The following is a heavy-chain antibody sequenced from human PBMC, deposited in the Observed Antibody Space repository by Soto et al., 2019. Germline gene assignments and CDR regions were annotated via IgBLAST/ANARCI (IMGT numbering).Heavy chain of an antibody. V-gene: IGHV3-23*01. CDR1: GFTFSSYA. D-gene: IGHD2-2*01. J-gene: IGHJ6*02. Sequence: GGSLRLSCAASGFTFSSYAMSWVRQAPGKGLEWVSAISGSGGSTYYADSVKGRFTISRDNSKNTLYLDMNSLRVEDTAVYYCAKDPPWTVGPLAMDVWGQGTTVTRLL. CDR2: ISGSGGST. CDR3: AKDPPWTVGPLAMDV.